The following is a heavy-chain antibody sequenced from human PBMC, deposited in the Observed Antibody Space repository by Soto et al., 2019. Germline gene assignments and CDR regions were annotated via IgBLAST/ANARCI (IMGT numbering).Heavy chain of an antibody. CDR3: ARDLDSTYSDSPAY. J-gene: IGHJ4*02. D-gene: IGHD5-12*01. Sequence: QVQLRESGPGLVKPSETLSLTCNVSGSSISPYYWSWIRQPPGKGLEWMGYIYDRGATKYNPSLKGRVTISRDTSKSLLSLKLTSVTGADTAVYYCARDLDSTYSDSPAYWGQGTLVTVSS. CDR1: GSSISPYY. CDR2: IYDRGAT. V-gene: IGHV4-59*01.